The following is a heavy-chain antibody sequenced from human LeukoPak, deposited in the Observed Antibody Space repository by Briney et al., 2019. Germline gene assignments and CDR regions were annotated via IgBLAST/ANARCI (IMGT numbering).Heavy chain of an antibody. D-gene: IGHD1-26*01. V-gene: IGHV3-48*03. CDR1: GFTFSNYE. Sequence: GGSLRLSCAASGFTFSNYEMNWVRQAPGKGLEWVSYISSGGSTIYSADFAKGRFTISRDNAKNSLYLRMNSLRAEDTAVYYCARAPWGGTYSTTHFDYWGQGTLVTVSS. CDR2: ISSGGSTI. CDR3: ARAPWGGTYSTTHFDY. J-gene: IGHJ4*02.